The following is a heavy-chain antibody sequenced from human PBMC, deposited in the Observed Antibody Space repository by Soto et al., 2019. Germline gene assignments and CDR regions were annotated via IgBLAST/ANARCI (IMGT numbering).Heavy chain of an antibody. CDR1: GFTFGNYF. CDR3: AKDLHWYGMDV. Sequence: EVQLLESGGGLVQPGESLRLSCAASGFTFGNYFMNWVRQAPGKGLEWVSDISSNGGRTHYADSVRGRFTISRHNSRNTLYLQMSSLRAEDTALYYCAKDLHWYGMDVWGQGTTVTVSS. V-gene: IGHV3-23*01. CDR2: ISSNGGRT. D-gene: IGHD1-1*01. J-gene: IGHJ6*02.